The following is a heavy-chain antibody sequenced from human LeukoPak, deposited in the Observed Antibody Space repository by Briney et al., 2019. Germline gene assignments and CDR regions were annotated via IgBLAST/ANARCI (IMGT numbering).Heavy chain of an antibody. Sequence: GGSLRLSCTASGLSFSDYYMSWIRQAPGKGLELVSYINPSASYTNYADSVKGRFTISRDNAKNSLHLQMNSLRAEDTAVYYCARGAGSALDIWGQGTMVTVSS. D-gene: IGHD1-26*01. CDR3: ARGAGSALDI. CDR1: GLSFSDYY. J-gene: IGHJ3*02. V-gene: IGHV3-11*06. CDR2: INPSASYT.